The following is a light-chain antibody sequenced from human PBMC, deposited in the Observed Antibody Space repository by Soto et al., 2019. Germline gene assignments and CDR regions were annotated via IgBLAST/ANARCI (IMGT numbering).Light chain of an antibody. CDR3: QQYDHLPRGT. Sequence: EIVLTQSPATLSVSPGERATLSCRASQSIDTYLAWYQQKPGQAPRPLIYGASNRATGIPARFSGSGSGTEFTLTISSLQSEDFEVYYCQQYDHLPRGTFGQGTKLEI. CDR2: GAS. V-gene: IGKV3-15*01. J-gene: IGKJ2*01. CDR1: QSIDTY.